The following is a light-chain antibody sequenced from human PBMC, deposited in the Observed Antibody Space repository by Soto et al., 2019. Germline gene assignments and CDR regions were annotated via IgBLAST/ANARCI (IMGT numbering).Light chain of an antibody. CDR3: QQYGTSPRT. J-gene: IGKJ1*01. CDR1: QSVRSSY. Sequence: EIVLTQSLGTLSLSPGERATLSCRASQSVRSSYLAWYQQKLGQAPRLLIYGVSNRATGIADRFSGSGSGTDFTLTISRLESEDFAVYYCQQYGTSPRTFGQGTKVEIK. V-gene: IGKV3-20*01. CDR2: GVS.